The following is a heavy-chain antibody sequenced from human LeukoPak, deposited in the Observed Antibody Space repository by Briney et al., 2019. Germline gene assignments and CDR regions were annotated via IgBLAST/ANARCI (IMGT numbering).Heavy chain of an antibody. Sequence: GASVKVSCKASGYTFTGYCMHWVRQAPGQGLEWMGWINPNSGGTNYAQKFQGRVTMTRDTSISTAYMELSRLRSDDTAVYYCARETQAVQSPLFDYWGQGTLVTVSS. V-gene: IGHV1-2*02. D-gene: IGHD6-19*01. J-gene: IGHJ4*02. CDR1: GYTFTGYC. CDR3: ARETQAVQSPLFDY. CDR2: INPNSGGT.